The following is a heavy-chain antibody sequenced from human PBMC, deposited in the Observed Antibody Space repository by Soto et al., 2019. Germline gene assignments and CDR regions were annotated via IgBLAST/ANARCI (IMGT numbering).Heavy chain of an antibody. CDR1: GFTFDEYA. CDR2: ISWNSGSI. J-gene: IGHJ6*02. CDR3: AKDDLGMDV. Sequence: EVQLVESGGGLVQPGRSLRLSCAASGFTFDEYAMHWVRQAPGKGLEWVSGISWNSGSIGYADSVKGRFTISRDNAKNSLYLQMNSLRAEDTALYYCAKDDLGMDVWGQGTTVTVSS. V-gene: IGHV3-9*01.